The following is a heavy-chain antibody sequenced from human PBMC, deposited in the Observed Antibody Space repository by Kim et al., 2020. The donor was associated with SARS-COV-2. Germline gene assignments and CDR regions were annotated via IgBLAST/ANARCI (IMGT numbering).Heavy chain of an antibody. CDR3: ARVDSSGFDY. CDR2: ST. J-gene: IGHJ4*02. D-gene: IGHD6-19*01. Sequence: STFYNPPLKSRFTISVDTSNNQFSLKLSSVTAADTAVYYCARVDSSGFDYWGQGTLVTVSS. V-gene: IGHV4-30-2*04.